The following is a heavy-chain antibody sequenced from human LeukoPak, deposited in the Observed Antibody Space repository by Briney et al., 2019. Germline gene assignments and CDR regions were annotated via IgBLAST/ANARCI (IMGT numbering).Heavy chain of an antibody. V-gene: IGHV4-61*02. D-gene: IGHD1-7*01. CDR2: IYTTGDT. Sequence: PSETLSLTCTVSGASISSGSYYWSCIRQPAGKGLEWIVRIYTTGDTNYNPSLNSRVTISVDTSKNQFTLKLSSVTAADTAVYYCARTGTTGTTEDGNAYYFVCWGQGTLVAVSS. CDR1: GASISSGSYY. CDR3: ARTGTTGTTEDGNAYYFVC. J-gene: IGHJ4*02.